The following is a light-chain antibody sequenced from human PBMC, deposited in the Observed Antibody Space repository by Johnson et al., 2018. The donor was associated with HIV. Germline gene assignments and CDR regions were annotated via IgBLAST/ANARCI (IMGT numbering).Light chain of an antibody. CDR1: SSNIENYF. CDR3: GTWDSSLRTGF. V-gene: IGLV1-51*02. Sequence: LTQPPSVSAAPGQRVNISCSGHSSNIENYFVSWYQQLPGAAPRLLIYEDYKRPSGIPDRFSGSKSGASATLGITGLQTGDEADYYCGTWDSSLRTGFFGTGTKVTVL. J-gene: IGLJ1*01. CDR2: EDY.